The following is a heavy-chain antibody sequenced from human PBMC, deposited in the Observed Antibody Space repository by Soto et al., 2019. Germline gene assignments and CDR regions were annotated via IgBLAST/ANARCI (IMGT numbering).Heavy chain of an antibody. CDR3: ASLYSYGYVTVFGDPFDI. J-gene: IGHJ3*02. CDR1: GFTFSSYS. D-gene: IGHD5-18*01. Sequence: SGGSLRLSCAASGFTFSSYSMNWVRQAPGKGLEWVSSISSSSSYIYYADSVKGRFTISRDNAKNSLYLQMNSLRAEDTAVYYCASLYSYGYVTVFGDPFDIWGQGTMVTVSS. CDR2: ISSSSSYI. V-gene: IGHV3-21*01.